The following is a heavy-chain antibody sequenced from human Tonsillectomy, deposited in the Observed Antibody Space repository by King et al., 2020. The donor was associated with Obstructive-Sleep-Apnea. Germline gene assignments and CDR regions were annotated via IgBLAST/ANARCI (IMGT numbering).Heavy chain of an antibody. CDR3: ARQATCGGDCDSFDAELFDY. CDR2: IYYSGST. V-gene: IGHV4-59*08. Sequence: QLQESGPGLVKPSETLSLTCTVSGCSISSYYWSWIRQPPGPGLEWIGYIYYSGSTNYNPSLTSRVTISVDTSKNQFSLKLRSVTAADTAVYYCARQATCGGDCDSFDAELFDYWGQGTLVTVSS. D-gene: IGHD2-21*02. CDR1: GCSISSYY. J-gene: IGHJ4*02.